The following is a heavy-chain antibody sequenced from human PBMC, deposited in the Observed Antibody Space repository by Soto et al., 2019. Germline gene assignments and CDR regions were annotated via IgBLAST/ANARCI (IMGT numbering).Heavy chain of an antibody. J-gene: IGHJ5*02. Sequence: ASVKVSCKASGGTFSSYAISWVRQEPGQGLEWMGGIIPIFGTANYAQKFQGRVTVTADESTSTAYMELNSLRAEDTAVYYCARDHGSSWFAPFDAWGLGTLVTVSS. D-gene: IGHD6-13*01. CDR1: GGTFSSYA. CDR3: ARDHGSSWFAPFDA. CDR2: IIPIFGTA. V-gene: IGHV1-69*13.